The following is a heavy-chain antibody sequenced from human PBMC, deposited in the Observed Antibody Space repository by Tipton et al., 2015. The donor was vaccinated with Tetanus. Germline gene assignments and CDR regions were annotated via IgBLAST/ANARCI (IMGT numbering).Heavy chain of an antibody. D-gene: IGHD2-8*02. V-gene: IGHV4-34*01. CDR2: VSHSGSI. J-gene: IGHJ5*02. CDR3: ARRSTFLLVVGRPWDLGFDP. Sequence: TLSLTCDVSGGSFSGSFWSWIRQPPGKGLEWIGDVSHSGSINYNPSLKSRVTISVDTSKNQFSLRLSSVTAADTAVYYCARRSTFLLVVGRPWDLGFDPWGQGTLVTVSP. CDR1: GGSFSGSF.